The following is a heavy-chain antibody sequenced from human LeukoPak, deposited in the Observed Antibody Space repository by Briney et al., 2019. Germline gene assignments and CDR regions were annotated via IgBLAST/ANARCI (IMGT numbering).Heavy chain of an antibody. D-gene: IGHD1-26*01. CDR1: GFTFSSYG. CDR2: ISYDGSNK. V-gene: IGHV3-30*18. CDR3: AKDSGSQSGKFDY. Sequence: GRSLRLSCAASGFTFSSYGMHWVRQAPGKGLEWVAVISYDGSNKYYADSVKGRFTISRDNSKNTLYLQMNSLRAEDTAVYYCAKDSGSQSGKFDYWGQGTLVTVSS. J-gene: IGHJ4*02.